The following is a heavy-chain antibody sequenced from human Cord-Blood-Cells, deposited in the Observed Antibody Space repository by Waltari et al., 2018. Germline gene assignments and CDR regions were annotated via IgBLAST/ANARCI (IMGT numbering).Heavy chain of an antibody. J-gene: IGHJ5*02. CDR1: GGSISSSNW. Sequence: QVQLQESGPGLVKPSGTLSLTCAVSGGSISSSNWWRWVRQPPGKGLEWIWEIYHSGVTNYNPSLKSRVTISVDKSKNQFSLKLSSVTAADTAVYYCARLGRAAAAGKRWFDPWGQGTLVTVSS. CDR3: ARLGRAAAAGKRWFDP. D-gene: IGHD6-13*01. V-gene: IGHV4-4*02. CDR2: IYHSGVT.